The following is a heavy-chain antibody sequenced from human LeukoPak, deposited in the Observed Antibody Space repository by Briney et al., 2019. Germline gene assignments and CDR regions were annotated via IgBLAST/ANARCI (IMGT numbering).Heavy chain of an antibody. CDR3: ARPSSGTYYGMDV. CDR2: IYPDDSET. CDR1: GYRFTSYW. D-gene: IGHD1-26*01. J-gene: IGHJ6*02. V-gene: IGHV5-51*01. Sequence: GESLKISCKGSGYRFTSYWIAWVRQMPGKGLEWMGTIYPDDSETRYSPSSQGQVTISADKSSSTAYLQWSTLEASDTATYYCARPSSGTYYGMDVWGQGTTVTVSS.